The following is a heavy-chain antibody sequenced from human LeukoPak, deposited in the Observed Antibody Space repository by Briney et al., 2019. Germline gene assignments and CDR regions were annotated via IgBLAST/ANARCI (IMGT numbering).Heavy chain of an antibody. J-gene: IGHJ6*03. Sequence: GASVKVSCKTSGYTFNSYYMHWVRQAPGQGLEWVGIINPTGDPTTYAQKFQGRVTMTSDMSTSTVYMELSSLRSEDTVVYYCARSSGSYSSLFYMHVWGKGTTVTVSS. D-gene: IGHD3-22*01. CDR1: GYTFNSYY. CDR3: ARSSGSYSSLFYMHV. V-gene: IGHV1-46*02. CDR2: INPTGDPT.